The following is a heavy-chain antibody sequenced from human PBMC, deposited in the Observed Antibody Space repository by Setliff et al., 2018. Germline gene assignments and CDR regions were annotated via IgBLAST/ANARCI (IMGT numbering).Heavy chain of an antibody. V-gene: IGHV1-69*05. Sequence: GASVKVSCKASGGTFRNYGIGWVRRAPGQGLDWMGGIIPIFGTANYAQKFQGRVTITTDDSTNTAYMELSSLRSEDTAVYFCARERGSYDSSTHYTYYFDYWGQGTLVTVSS. CDR1: GGTFRNYG. CDR2: IIPIFGTA. J-gene: IGHJ4*02. D-gene: IGHD3-22*01. CDR3: ARERGSYDSSTHYTYYFDY.